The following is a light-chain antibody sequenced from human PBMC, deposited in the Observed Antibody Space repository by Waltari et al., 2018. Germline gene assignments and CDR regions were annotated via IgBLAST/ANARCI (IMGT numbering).Light chain of an antibody. CDR3: CSYAGSRTYV. CDR1: SSDVGNFNL. Sequence: QSALTQPASVSGSPGQSTTIPCPRTSSDVGNFNLVSWYPQHPGKVPKLIIYEVSKRPSGVSNHFSGSKSGNTASLTISGLRAEDEADYYCCSYAGSRTYVFGTGTKVTVL. V-gene: IGLV2-23*02. J-gene: IGLJ1*01. CDR2: EVS.